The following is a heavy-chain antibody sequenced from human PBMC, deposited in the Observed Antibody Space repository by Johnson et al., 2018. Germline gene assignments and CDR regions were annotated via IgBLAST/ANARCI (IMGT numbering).Heavy chain of an antibody. Sequence: QVQLVQSGGGVVQPGRSLRLSCAASGFTFSSYAMHWVRQAPGKGLEWVAVISYDGSNKYYADSVKGRFTISRDNSKNSLYLQMNSLRAEDTAVYYCAGVTYYDFWSGYYYYYYYMDVWGKGTTVTVSS. J-gene: IGHJ6*03. CDR1: GFTFSSYA. CDR3: AGVTYYDFWSGYYYYYYYMDV. D-gene: IGHD3-3*01. CDR2: ISYDGSNK. V-gene: IGHV3-30*04.